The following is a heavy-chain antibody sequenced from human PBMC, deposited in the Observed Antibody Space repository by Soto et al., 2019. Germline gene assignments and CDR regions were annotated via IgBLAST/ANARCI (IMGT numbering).Heavy chain of an antibody. J-gene: IGHJ5*02. CDR2: IYYSGST. V-gene: IGHV4-59*01. CDR3: ARAKGYYDSSGYYPWFDP. D-gene: IGHD3-22*01. Sequence: SETLSLTCTVSGGSISSYYWSWIRQPPGKGLEWIGYIYYSGSTNYNPSLKSRVTISVDTSKNQFSLKLSSVTAADTAVYYCARAKGYYDSSGYYPWFDPWGQGTLVTVSS. CDR1: GGSISSYY.